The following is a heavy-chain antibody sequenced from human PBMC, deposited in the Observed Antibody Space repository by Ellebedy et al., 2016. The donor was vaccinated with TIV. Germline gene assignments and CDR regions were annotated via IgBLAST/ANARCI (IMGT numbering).Heavy chain of an antibody. Sequence: GESLKISXAASGFSSSDYYMSWIRQAPGKGLEWVSYISDSGSMIHYADSVKDRFTISRDNSKDSLYLQMNNLRAEDTAVYYRARISSGRSFYGMDVWGQGTTVTVSS. CDR1: GFSSSDYY. CDR3: ARISSGRSFYGMDV. V-gene: IGHV3-11*01. CDR2: ISDSGSMI. J-gene: IGHJ6*02. D-gene: IGHD6-19*01.